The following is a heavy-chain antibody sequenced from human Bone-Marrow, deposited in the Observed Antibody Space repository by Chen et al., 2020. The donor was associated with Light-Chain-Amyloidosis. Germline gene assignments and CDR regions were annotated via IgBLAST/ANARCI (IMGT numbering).Heavy chain of an antibody. CDR2: IYPDDSDA. CDR1: YTFPNYW. V-gene: IGHV5-51*01. J-gene: IGHJ4*02. Sequence: YTFPNYWIGWVRQLPGKGLEWMGVIYPDDSDARYSPSFEGQVTIXXDXSXXXXXXXXXXXXXXDTAMYYCARRRDGYNFDYWGQGTLVTVSS. CDR3: ARRRDGYNFDY. D-gene: IGHD2-21*01.